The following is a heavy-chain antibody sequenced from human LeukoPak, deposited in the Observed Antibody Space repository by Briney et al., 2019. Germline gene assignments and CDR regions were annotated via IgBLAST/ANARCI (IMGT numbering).Heavy chain of an antibody. CDR3: ARGAAAAGMWFDY. CDR1: GFTFSSCA. Sequence: PGGSLRLSCAASGFTFSSCALSWVRQAPGKGLERVAVISYGGSNKYYADSVKGRFTISRDNSKNTLYLQMNGLRAEDTAVYYCARGAAAAGMWFDYWGQGTLVTVSS. J-gene: IGHJ4*02. CDR2: ISYGGSNK. V-gene: IGHV3-30*01. D-gene: IGHD6-13*01.